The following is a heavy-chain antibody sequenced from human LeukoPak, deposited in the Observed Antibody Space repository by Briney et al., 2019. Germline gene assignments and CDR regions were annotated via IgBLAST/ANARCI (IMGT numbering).Heavy chain of an antibody. CDR2: IIPIFGTA. J-gene: IGHJ4*02. CDR3: ARDRGGYNWNYIDY. V-gene: IGHV1-69*05. Sequence: SVKVSCKASGGTFSSYAISWVRQAPGQGLEWMGRIIPIFGTADYAQKFQGRVTITTDESTSTAYMELSSLRSEDTAVYYCARDRGGYNWNYIDYWGQGTLVTVSS. CDR1: GGTFSSYA. D-gene: IGHD1-20*01.